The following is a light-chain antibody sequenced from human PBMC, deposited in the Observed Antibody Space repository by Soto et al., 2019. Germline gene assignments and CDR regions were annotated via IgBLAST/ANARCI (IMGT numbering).Light chain of an antibody. CDR3: HQYGSSLWT. V-gene: IGKV3-20*01. Sequence: EIVLTQSPGTLSLSPGERATLSCRASQSISSNYLAWYQQKPGQAPRLLIYDASTRATGIPDRFSGSGSGTDFTLTISRLEPEDFAVYYCHQYGSSLWTFGQGTKVEIK. CDR2: DAS. CDR1: QSISSNY. J-gene: IGKJ1*01.